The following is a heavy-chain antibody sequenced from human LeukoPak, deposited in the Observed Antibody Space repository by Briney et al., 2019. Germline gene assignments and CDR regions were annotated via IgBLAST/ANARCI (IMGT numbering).Heavy chain of an antibody. CDR2: IKQDGGEK. Sequence: PGGSLRLSCAASGFTFDDYGMSWVRHAPGKGLEWVATIKQDGGEKYYVDSVKGRFTISRDNAKNSLSLQMSSLRAEDTAVYYCARGGQWLVRHLDPWGQGTLVTVSS. V-gene: IGHV3-7*01. J-gene: IGHJ5*02. CDR3: ARGGQWLVRHLDP. D-gene: IGHD6-19*01. CDR1: GFTFDDYG.